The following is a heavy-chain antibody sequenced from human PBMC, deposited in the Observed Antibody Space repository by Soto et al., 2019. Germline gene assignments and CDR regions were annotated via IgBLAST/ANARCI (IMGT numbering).Heavy chain of an antibody. D-gene: IGHD6-19*01. V-gene: IGHV4-39*01. J-gene: IGHJ4*02. CDR1: GGSISSSSYY. CDR2: IYYSGST. CDR3: ARVSGVAGTISDY. Sequence: TSETLSLTCTVSGGSISSSSYYWGWIRQPPGKGLEWIGSIYYSGSTYYNPSLKSRVTISVDTSKNQFSLKLSSVTAADTAVYYCARVSGVAGTISDYWGQGTLVTAPQ.